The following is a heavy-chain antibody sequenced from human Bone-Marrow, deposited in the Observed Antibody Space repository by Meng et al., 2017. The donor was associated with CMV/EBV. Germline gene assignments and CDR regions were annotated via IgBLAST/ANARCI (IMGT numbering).Heavy chain of an antibody. V-gene: IGHV3-15*01. CDR1: GFSFSNYG. CDR3: TTEEDY. Sequence: GESLKISCAASGFSFSNYGMSWVRQAPGKGLEWVGRIKSKTDGGTTDYAAPVKGRFTISRDDSKNTLYLQMNSLKTEDTAVYYCTTEEDYWGHGTLVTVSS. J-gene: IGHJ4*01. CDR2: IKSKTDGGTT.